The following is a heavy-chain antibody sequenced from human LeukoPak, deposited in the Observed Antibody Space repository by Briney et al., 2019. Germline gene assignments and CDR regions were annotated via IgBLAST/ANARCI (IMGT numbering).Heavy chain of an antibody. CDR2: ISYSGST. J-gene: IGHJ5*02. CDR3: ARKTMVRGVIITP. Sequence: PSESLSLTCTVSGGSISSSNYYWGWIRQPPGKGLEWIGSISYSGSTYYNPSLRSRVTISVDMSKNQFSLKLSSVTAADTAVYYCARKTMVRGVIITPWGQGTLVTVSS. V-gene: IGHV4-39*01. CDR1: GGSISSSNYY. D-gene: IGHD3-10*01.